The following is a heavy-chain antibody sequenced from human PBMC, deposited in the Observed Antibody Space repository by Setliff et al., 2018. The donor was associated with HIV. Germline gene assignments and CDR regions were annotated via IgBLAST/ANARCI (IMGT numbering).Heavy chain of an antibody. J-gene: IGHJ4*02. CDR1: GLTLSTYS. V-gene: IGHV3-23*05. Sequence: GSLRLSCAASGLTLSTYSMSWVRQAPGKGLEWVSAIDPTGTYTYYADAVKGRFTISRDNFRNTLSLQMNSPTAEDSAIYYCAKVDDGQCNTFNCRDFDYWGRGTLVTVSS. D-gene: IGHD1-1*01. CDR2: IDPTGTYT. CDR3: AKVDDGQCNTFNCRDFDY.